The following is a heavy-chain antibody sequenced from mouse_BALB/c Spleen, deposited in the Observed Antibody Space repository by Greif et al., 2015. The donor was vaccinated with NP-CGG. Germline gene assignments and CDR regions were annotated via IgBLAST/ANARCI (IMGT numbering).Heavy chain of an antibody. V-gene: IGHV1-7*01. CDR3: ARRVYYFDY. CDR2: INPSTGYT. J-gene: IGHJ2*01. CDR1: GYTFTSYW. Sequence: QVQLQQSGAELAKPGASVKMSCKASGYTFTSYWMHWVKQRPGQGLEWIGYINPSTGYTEYNQKFKDKATLTADKSSSTAYMQLSSLTSEDSADYYCARRVYYFDYWGQGTTLTVSS.